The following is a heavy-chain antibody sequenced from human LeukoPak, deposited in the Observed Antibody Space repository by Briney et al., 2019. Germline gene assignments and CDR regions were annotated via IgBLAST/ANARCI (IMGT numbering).Heavy chain of an antibody. Sequence: GSLRLSCAASGFTFSSYAMHWVCQAPGKGLEWVAVISYDGSNKYYADSVKGRFTISRDNSKNTLYLQMNSLRAEDTAVYYCASSMGWSATELYAFDIWGQGTMVTVSS. CDR1: GFTFSSYA. CDR2: ISYDGSNK. V-gene: IGHV3-30*04. CDR3: ASSMGWSATELYAFDI. D-gene: IGHD3-3*01. J-gene: IGHJ3*02.